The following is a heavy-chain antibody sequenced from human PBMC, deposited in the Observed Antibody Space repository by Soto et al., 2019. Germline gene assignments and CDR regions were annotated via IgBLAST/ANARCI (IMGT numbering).Heavy chain of an antibody. D-gene: IGHD2-15*01. Sequence: QVQPQESGPGLVKPSQTLSLTCTVSGGSISSGDYYWSWIRQPPGQGLEWIGYISYSGSTYYNPSLKRRLNISLDTSKNQSSLKLSSVTAADTAVYYCARYCSGGSCYEGRSSLFDYWSQGTLVTVSS. J-gene: IGHJ4*02. CDR1: GGSISSGDYY. V-gene: IGHV4-30-4*01. CDR2: ISYSGST. CDR3: ARYCSGGSCYEGRSSLFDY.